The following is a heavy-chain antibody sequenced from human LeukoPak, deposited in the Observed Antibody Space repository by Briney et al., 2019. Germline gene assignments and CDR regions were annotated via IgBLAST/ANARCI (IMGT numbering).Heavy chain of an antibody. CDR1: GGSFSGYY. Sequence: SETLSLTCAVYGGSFSGYYWSWIRQPPGKGLEWIGEINHSGSTNYNPSLKSRVTISVDTSKNQFSLKLSSVTAADTAVYYCARGGNSGYDPVDYWGQGTLVTVSS. V-gene: IGHV4-34*01. CDR2: INHSGST. CDR3: ARGGNSGYDPVDY. J-gene: IGHJ4*02. D-gene: IGHD5-12*01.